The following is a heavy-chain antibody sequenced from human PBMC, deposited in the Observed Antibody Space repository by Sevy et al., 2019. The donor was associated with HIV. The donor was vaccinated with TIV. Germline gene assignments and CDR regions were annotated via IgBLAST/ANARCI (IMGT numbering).Heavy chain of an antibody. J-gene: IGHJ4*02. V-gene: IGHV3-11*06. CDR2: ISSGSTYT. CDR1: GFTFSAYY. CDR3: ARSRSNYGDYYFDY. Sequence: GGSLRLSCAASGFTFSAYYMTWIRQAPGRGLEGVSYISSGSTYTNYADSVKGRFTVSRDNAKNSLYLQMNSLRAEDTAVYYCARSRSNYGDYYFDYWGQGTLVTVSS. D-gene: IGHD4-17*01.